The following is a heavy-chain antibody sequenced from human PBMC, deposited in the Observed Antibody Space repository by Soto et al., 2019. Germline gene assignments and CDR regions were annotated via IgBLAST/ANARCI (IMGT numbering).Heavy chain of an antibody. V-gene: IGHV3-49*04. CDR2: IRSEAYGWTT. J-gene: IGHJ4*02. Sequence: PGGSLRLSCTASGFTFGDYAMSWVRQAPGKGLECVGFIRSEAYGWTTEYAASVKGRFTISRDDSKSIAYLQMNSLRTEDTAVYYCTRAGGSGWGYYFDYWGQGTPVTGSS. D-gene: IGHD6-19*01. CDR1: GFTFGDYA. CDR3: TRAGGSGWGYYFDY.